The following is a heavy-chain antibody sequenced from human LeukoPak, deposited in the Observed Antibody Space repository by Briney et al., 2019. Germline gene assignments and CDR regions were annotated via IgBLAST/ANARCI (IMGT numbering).Heavy chain of an antibody. D-gene: IGHD6-13*01. J-gene: IGHJ4*02. Sequence: SVKVSCKASGGTFSSYAISWVRQAPGQGLEWMGGIIPIFGTANYAQKFQGRVTITADESTSTAYMELNRLRSDDTAVYYCAREITAAAGYWGQGTLVTVST. CDR3: AREITAAAGY. V-gene: IGHV1-69*13. CDR1: GGTFSSYA. CDR2: IIPIFGTA.